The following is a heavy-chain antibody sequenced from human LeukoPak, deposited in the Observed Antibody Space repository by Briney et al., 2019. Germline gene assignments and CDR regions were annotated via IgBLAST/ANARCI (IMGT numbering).Heavy chain of an antibody. Sequence: SETLSLTCAVYGGSFSGYYWSWIRQPPGKGLEWIGEINHSGSTNYNPSLKSRVTISVDTSKNQSSLKLSSVTAADTAVYYCARHSRNVDTAMAGYFDYWGQGTLVTVSS. CDR1: GGSFSGYY. V-gene: IGHV4-34*01. D-gene: IGHD5-18*01. CDR2: INHSGST. J-gene: IGHJ4*02. CDR3: ARHSRNVDTAMAGYFDY.